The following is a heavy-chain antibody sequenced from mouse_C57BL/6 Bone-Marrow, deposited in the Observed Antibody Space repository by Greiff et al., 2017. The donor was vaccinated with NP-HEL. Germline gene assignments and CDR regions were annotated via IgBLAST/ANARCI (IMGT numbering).Heavy chain of an antibody. V-gene: IGHV14-1*01. CDR1: GFNIKDYY. Sequence: EVQLQQSGAELVRPGASVKLSCTASGFNIKDYYMHWVKQRPEQGLESIGRIDPEDGDTEYAPKFQGKATMTADTSSNTAYLQLSSLTSEDTAVYYCTTWDYYYGSSYIYAMDYWGQGTSVTVSS. CDR2: IDPEDGDT. J-gene: IGHJ4*01. CDR3: TTWDYYYGSSYIYAMDY. D-gene: IGHD1-1*01.